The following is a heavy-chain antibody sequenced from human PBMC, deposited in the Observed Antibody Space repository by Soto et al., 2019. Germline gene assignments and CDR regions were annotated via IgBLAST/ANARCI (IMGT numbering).Heavy chain of an antibody. D-gene: IGHD2-15*01. V-gene: IGHV1-18*01. CDR3: ARSCSGGSCYYYYGMDV. CDR2: ISAYNGNT. J-gene: IGHJ6*02. Sequence: SSLCHSTAKGLEWMGWISAYNGNTNYAQKLQGRVTMTTDTSTSTAYMELRSLRSDDTAVYYCARSCSGGSCYYYYGMDVWGQGTTVTVS.